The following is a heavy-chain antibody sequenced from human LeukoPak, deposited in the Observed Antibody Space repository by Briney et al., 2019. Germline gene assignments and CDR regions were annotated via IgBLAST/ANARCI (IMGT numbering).Heavy chain of an antibody. Sequence: SETLSLTCTVSGGSINNYYWSWIRQPPGKGLEWIGYIYYSGSTNYNPSLKSRVTISVDTSKNQFSLKLSSVTAADTAVHYCARDSTVGALDSWGQGTLVTVSS. D-gene: IGHD1-26*01. J-gene: IGHJ4*02. CDR2: IYYSGST. V-gene: IGHV4-59*01. CDR3: ARDSTVGALDS. CDR1: GGSINNYY.